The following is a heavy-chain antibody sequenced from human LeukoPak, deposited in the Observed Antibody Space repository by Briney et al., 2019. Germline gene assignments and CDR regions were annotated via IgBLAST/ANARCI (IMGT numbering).Heavy chain of an antibody. CDR1: GFTFSSYA. V-gene: IGHV3-30-3*01. Sequence: GGSLRLSCAASGFTFSSYAMHWVRQAPGKGLEWVAVISYDGSNKYYADSVKGRFTISRDNSKNTLYLQMNSLRAEDTAVYYCARSYKRIQLWLDLFDYWGQGTLVTVFS. CDR3: ARSYKRIQLWLDLFDY. D-gene: IGHD5-18*01. J-gene: IGHJ4*02. CDR2: ISYDGSNK.